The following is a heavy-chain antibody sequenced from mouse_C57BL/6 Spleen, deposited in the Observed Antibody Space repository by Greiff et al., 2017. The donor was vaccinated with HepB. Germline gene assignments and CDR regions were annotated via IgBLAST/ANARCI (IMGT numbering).Heavy chain of an antibody. CDR1: GYAFSSSW. D-gene: IGHD1-1*01. CDR2: IYPGDGDT. V-gene: IGHV1-82*01. Sequence: VKLQESGPELVKPGASVKISCKASGYAFSSSWMNWVKQRPGKGLEWIGRIYPGDGDTNYNGKFKGKATLTADKSSSTAYMQLSSLTSEDSAVYFCARGEIFTAWGQGTSVTVSS. CDR3: ARGEIFTA. J-gene: IGHJ4*01.